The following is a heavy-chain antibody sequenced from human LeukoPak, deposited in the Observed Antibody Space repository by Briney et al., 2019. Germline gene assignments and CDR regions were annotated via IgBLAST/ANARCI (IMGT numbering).Heavy chain of an antibody. CDR3: GTWTTVASYFDY. V-gene: IGHV3-21*06. Sequence: GGSLRLSCAASGFTFSTYSMNWVRQAPGKGLEWVSSISSSSTYIYYADSVKGRFTISRDNAKNSPYLQMNSLRAEDTAVYYCGTWTTVASYFDYWGQGTLVTVSS. CDR2: ISSSSTYI. J-gene: IGHJ4*02. D-gene: IGHD4-17*01. CDR1: GFTFSTYS.